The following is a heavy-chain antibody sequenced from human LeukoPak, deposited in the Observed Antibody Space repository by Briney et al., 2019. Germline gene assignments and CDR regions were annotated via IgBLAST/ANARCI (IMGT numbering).Heavy chain of an antibody. D-gene: IGHD3-16*02. CDR1: GGSISSSSYY. CDR3: ARHMFTITFGAVIVKGGAFDI. CDR2: IYYSGST. V-gene: IGHV4-39*01. J-gene: IGHJ3*02. Sequence: SETLSLTCTVSGGSISSSSYYWGWIRQPPGKGLEWIGSIYYSGSTYYNPSLKSRVTISVDTSKNQFSLKLSSVTAADTAVYYCARHMFTITFGAVIVKGGAFDIWGQGTMVTVSS.